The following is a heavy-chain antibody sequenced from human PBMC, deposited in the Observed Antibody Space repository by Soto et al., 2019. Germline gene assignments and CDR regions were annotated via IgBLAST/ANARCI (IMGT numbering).Heavy chain of an antibody. Sequence: EVQLLESGGGLVQPGGSLRLSCAASGFTFSNYGMSWVRQAPGKGLEWVLGISGSGGSTYYADSVKGRFTISRDNSNNTLDLQMSSLRAEDTAVYYCAKTPWCSGGSCYFPFDDWGQGALVTVSS. CDR1: GFTFSNYG. CDR2: ISGSGGST. CDR3: AKTPWCSGGSCYFPFDD. J-gene: IGHJ4*02. D-gene: IGHD2-15*01. V-gene: IGHV3-23*01.